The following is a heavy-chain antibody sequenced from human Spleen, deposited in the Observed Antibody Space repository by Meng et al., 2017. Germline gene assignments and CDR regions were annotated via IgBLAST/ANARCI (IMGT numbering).Heavy chain of an antibody. Sequence: QLQRQESGPGLVRPCDTLSLTCTVSGGSVSSGSYYWGWIRQPPGKGLEWIGYIYYSGGTNYNPSLKSRVTISVDTSKNQFSLKLSSVTAADTAVYYCARNDFWSGYFDYWGQGTLVTVSS. J-gene: IGHJ4*02. D-gene: IGHD3-3*01. CDR1: GGSVSSGSYY. CDR3: ARNDFWSGYFDY. CDR2: IYYSGGT. V-gene: IGHV4-61*01.